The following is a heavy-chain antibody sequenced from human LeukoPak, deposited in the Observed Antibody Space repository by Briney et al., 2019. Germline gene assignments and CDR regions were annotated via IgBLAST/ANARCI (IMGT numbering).Heavy chain of an antibody. Sequence: GASVKVSCKASGYTFTSYGISWVRRAPGQGLEWIGWNSAYNGNTNYAQKRQGRVTMTTDTSTSTAYMELRSLRSDDTAVYYCARDFFAAVAGQYNWFDPWGQGTLVTVSS. V-gene: IGHV1-18*01. J-gene: IGHJ5*02. CDR2: NSAYNGNT. CDR1: GYTFTSYG. D-gene: IGHD6-19*01. CDR3: ARDFFAAVAGQYNWFDP.